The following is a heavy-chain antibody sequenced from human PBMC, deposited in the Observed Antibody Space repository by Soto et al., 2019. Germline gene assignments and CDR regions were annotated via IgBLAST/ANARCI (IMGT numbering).Heavy chain of an antibody. J-gene: IGHJ1*01. Sequence: QVQLVQSGAEVKKPGSSVKVSCKASGGTFSSYAISWVRQAPGQGLEWMGGIIPIFGTANYAQKFQGRVTITADESTSTAYMELSSLRSDDTAVYYCARVREIHRGYSYGCAYFQHWGQGTLVTVSS. D-gene: IGHD5-18*01. CDR2: IIPIFGTA. V-gene: IGHV1-69*01. CDR1: GGTFSSYA. CDR3: ARVREIHRGYSYGCAYFQH.